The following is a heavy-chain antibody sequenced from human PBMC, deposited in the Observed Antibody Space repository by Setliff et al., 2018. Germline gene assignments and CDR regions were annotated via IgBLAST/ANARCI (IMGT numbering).Heavy chain of an antibody. CDR2: INPKTGDT. CDR3: ARVAYGLEYFQY. CDR1: GYPFIGYF. V-gene: IGHV1-2*02. Sequence: ASVKVSCKASGYPFIGYFMHWVRQAPGQGLEWMGWINPKTGDTLYAPKFQGRVTMTRDRSSNTAYMDLSRLTSDDTAVYYCARVAYGLEYFQYWGQGTRVTSPQ. D-gene: IGHD4-17*01. J-gene: IGHJ1*01.